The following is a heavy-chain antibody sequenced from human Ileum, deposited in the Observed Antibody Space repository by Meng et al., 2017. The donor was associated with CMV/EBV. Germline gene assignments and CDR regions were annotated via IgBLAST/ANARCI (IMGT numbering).Heavy chain of an antibody. CDR3: ASISY. V-gene: IGHV3-30*04. CDR1: GFTFSSHA. D-gene: IGHD2/OR15-2a*01. CDR2: ISYDGSKK. J-gene: IGHJ4*02. Sequence: GGSLRLSCAASGFTFSSHAMHWVRQAPGKGLEWVAVISYDGSKKYYIDSVKGRFTISRDNSKNTLYLQMNSLITEDTAVFYCASISYWGQGTLDTVSS.